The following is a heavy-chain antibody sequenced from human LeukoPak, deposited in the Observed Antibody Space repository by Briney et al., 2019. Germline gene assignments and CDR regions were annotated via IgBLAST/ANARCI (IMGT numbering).Heavy chain of an antibody. CDR1: GYTFTSYY. CDR3: ARVDAASLAVHY. V-gene: IGHV1-2*02. D-gene: IGHD6-13*01. J-gene: IGHJ4*02. Sequence: ASVKVSCKASGYTFTSYYMHWVRQAPGQGLEWMGRINPNSGGTDSGQKFQGRVTMTRDTSISTAYMELRSLTFDDTAVYYCARVDAASLAVHYWGQGTLVTVSS. CDR2: INPNSGGT.